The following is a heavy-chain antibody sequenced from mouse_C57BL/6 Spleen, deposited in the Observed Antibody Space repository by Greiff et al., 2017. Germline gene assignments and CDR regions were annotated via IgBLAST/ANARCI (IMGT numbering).Heavy chain of an antibody. CDR1: GYTFTSSW. CDR3: ATKLYWYVDV. Sequence: QVQLQQPGAELVMPGASVKLSCKASGYTFTSSWMHWVKQRPGQGLEWIGEIDPSDSYTNYNQKFKGKSTLTVDKSSSTAYMQLSSLTSEDSAVYYCATKLYWYVDVWGTGTTVTVSS. D-gene: IGHD1-3*01. J-gene: IGHJ1*03. CDR2: IDPSDSYT. V-gene: IGHV1-69*01.